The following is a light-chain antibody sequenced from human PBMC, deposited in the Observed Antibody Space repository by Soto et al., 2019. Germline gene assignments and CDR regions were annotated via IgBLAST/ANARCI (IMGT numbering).Light chain of an antibody. V-gene: IGKV3-15*01. CDR2: HSS. CDR3: QQYSHLIT. J-gene: IGKJ5*01. CDR1: QSITTH. Sequence: IVMTQSPGTLSLSAGDRATLSCRASQSITTHLAWYQQRPGQAPRLLIYHSSTRATGVPTRFSGSGSGTDFTFTISSLQPEDIATYYCQQYSHLITFGQGTRLEIK.